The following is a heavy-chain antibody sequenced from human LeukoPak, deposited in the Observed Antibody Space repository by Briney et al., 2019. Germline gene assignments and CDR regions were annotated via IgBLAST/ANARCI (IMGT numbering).Heavy chain of an antibody. CDR3: TRHLDGIAAYDY. J-gene: IGHJ4*02. CDR1: GFTFSGCA. D-gene: IGHD6-13*01. V-gene: IGHV3-73*01. CDR2: IGSKAFNYAT. Sequence: PGGSLKLSCAASGFTFSGCAVHWVRQAPGKGLEWIGRIGSKAFNYATVYAASAEGRFTISRDDSKRTAFLQMHSLKTEDTVVYYCTRHLDGIAAYDYWGQGSLVTVAS.